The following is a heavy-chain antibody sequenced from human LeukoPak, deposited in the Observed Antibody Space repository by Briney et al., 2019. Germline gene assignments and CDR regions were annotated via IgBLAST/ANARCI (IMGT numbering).Heavy chain of an antibody. CDR1: GGSFSGFY. V-gene: IGHV4-34*01. D-gene: IGHD3-3*01. CDR3: ARGLRDYDFWSGYFIPEYYYYYMDV. J-gene: IGHJ6*03. CDR2: INHSGST. Sequence: SETLSLTCAVYGGSFSGFYWSWIRQPPGKGLEWIGEINHSGSTNYNPSLKSRVTISVDTSKNQFSLKLSSVTAADTAVYYCARGLRDYDFWSGYFIPEYYYYYMDVWGKGTTVTVSS.